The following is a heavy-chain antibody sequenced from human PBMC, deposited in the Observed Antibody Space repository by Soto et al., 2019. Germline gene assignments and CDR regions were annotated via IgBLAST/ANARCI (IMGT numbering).Heavy chain of an antibody. CDR3: ARGGRWLQFRDAFAI. CDR1: GFTFSSYW. CDR2: INSDGSST. Sequence: GGSLRLSCAASGFTFSSYWMHWVRQAPGKGLVWVSRINSDGSSTSYADSVKGRFTISRDNAKNTLYLQMNSLRAEDTAVYYCARGGRWLQFRDAFAIWGQGTTVTFSS. V-gene: IGHV3-74*01. D-gene: IGHD5-12*01. J-gene: IGHJ3*02.